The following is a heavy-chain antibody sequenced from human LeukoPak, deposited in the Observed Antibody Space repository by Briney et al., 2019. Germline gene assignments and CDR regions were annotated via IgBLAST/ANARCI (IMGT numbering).Heavy chain of an antibody. D-gene: IGHD2-15*01. J-gene: IGHJ4*02. CDR2: IVVGSGNT. CDR1: GFTFTSSA. CDR3: AVILGYCSGGSCLATDYFDY. Sequence: ASVKVSCKASGFTFTSSAVQWVRQARGQRLERIGWIVVGSGNTNYAQKFQERVTITRDMSTSTAYMELSSLRSEDTAVYYCAVILGYCSGGSCLATDYFDYWGQGTLVTVSS. V-gene: IGHV1-58*01.